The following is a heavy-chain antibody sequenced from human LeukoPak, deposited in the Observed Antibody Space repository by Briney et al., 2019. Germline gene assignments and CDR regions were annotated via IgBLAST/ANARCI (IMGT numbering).Heavy chain of an antibody. CDR1: GFTFSSYA. D-gene: IGHD2-2*01. Sequence: PGGSLRLSCAASGFTFSSYAMSSVLQAPGKGLEWVSAISGSGGSTYYADSVKGRFTISRDNSKNTLYLQMNSLRAEDTAVYYCAKEGVPAAMNHYFDYWGQGTLVTVSS. CDR3: AKEGVPAAMNHYFDY. CDR2: ISGSGGST. V-gene: IGHV3-23*01. J-gene: IGHJ4*02.